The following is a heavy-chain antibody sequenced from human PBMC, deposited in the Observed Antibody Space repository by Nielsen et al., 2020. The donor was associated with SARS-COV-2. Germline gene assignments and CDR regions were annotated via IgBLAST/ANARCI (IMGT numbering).Heavy chain of an antibody. V-gene: IGHV3-9*01. CDR3: ARDVRPGVTSWFEFAMDV. J-gene: IGHJ6*02. Sequence: GGSLRLSCAASGFTFLDYAMYWVRQPPGKGLEWVANLTGDSGRVAYADSVKGRFTISRDNAKNSLFLQMNSLRVDDTAFYFCARDVRPGVTSWFEFAMDVWGLGIAVTV. CDR1: GFTFLDYA. CDR2: LTGDSGRV. D-gene: IGHD2-21*02.